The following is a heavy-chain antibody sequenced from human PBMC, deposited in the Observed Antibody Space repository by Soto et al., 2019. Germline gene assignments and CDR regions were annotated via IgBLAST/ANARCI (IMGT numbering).Heavy chain of an antibody. V-gene: IGHV1-69*08. Sequence: QVQLVQSGAEVKKPGSSVKVSCKASGGTFSSYTISWVRQAPGQGLEWMGRIIPILGIANYAQKFQGRVTITADKSTSKAYMELRSLRSEDTAVYYCARDRDSSPHYYYYYYMGVWGKGTTVTVSS. CDR1: GGTFSSYT. D-gene: IGHD6-13*01. J-gene: IGHJ6*03. CDR2: IIPILGIA. CDR3: ARDRDSSPHYYYYYYMGV.